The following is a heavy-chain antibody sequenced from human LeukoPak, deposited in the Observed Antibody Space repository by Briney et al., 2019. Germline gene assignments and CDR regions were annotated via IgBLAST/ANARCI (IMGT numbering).Heavy chain of an antibody. Sequence: SETLSLTCAVSGYSISSGYYWGWIRQPPGKGLGWIGSIYHSGSTYYNPSLKSRVTISVDTSKNQFSLKLSSVTAADTAVYYCARGRGGQWLANFDYWGQGTLVTVSS. CDR3: ARGRGGQWLANFDY. J-gene: IGHJ4*02. CDR1: GYSISSGYY. CDR2: IYHSGST. D-gene: IGHD6-19*01. V-gene: IGHV4-38-2*01.